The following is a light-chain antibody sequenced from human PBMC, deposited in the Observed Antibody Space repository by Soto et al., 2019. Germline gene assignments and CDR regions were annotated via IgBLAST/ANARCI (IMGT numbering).Light chain of an antibody. CDR3: QQYNNWPPWT. V-gene: IGKV3-15*01. J-gene: IGKJ1*01. CDR2: GAS. CDR1: QNIRSN. Sequence: EIVMTQSPGTLSVSPGERATLTCRANQNIRSNLAWHQQKPGQAPKLLIYGASTRATGVPARFSGSGSGTEVTLTISSLQSEDFVVYYCQQYNNWPPWTFGQGTKVEIK.